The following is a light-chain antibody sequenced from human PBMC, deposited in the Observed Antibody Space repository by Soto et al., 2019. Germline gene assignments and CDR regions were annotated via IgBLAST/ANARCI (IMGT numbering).Light chain of an antibody. CDR2: GAS. CDR1: QRVTNY. Sequence: DIQMTQSPPSLSASVGDRVTITCRTSQRVTNYLNWYQQKPGKAPKLLIYGASSLESGVPSRFSGTGSGTDFTLTISNLQPEDFATYFCQQSYSNPQTFGQGTKVDIK. J-gene: IGKJ1*01. V-gene: IGKV1-39*01. CDR3: QQSYSNPQT.